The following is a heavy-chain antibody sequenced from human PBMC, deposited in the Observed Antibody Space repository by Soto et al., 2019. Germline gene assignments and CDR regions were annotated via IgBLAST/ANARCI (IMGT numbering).Heavy chain of an antibody. CDR2: ISSSSSYI. J-gene: IGHJ3*02. CDR3: ARAGSASSVGAFDI. D-gene: IGHD3-10*01. CDR1: GFTFSSYS. V-gene: IGHV3-21*01. Sequence: EVQLVESGGGLVKPGGSLRLSCAASGFTFSSYSMNWVRQAPGRGLEWVSSISSSSSYIYYADSVKGRFTISRDNAKNSLYLQMNSLRAEDTAVYYCARAGSASSVGAFDIWGQGTMVTVSS.